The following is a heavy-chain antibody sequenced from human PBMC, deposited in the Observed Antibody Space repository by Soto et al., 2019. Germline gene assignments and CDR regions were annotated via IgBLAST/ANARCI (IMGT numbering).Heavy chain of an antibody. Sequence: SETLSLTCTVSGGSISSYYWSWIRQPPGKGLEWIGYIYYSGSTNYNPSLKSRVTISVDTSKNQFSLKLSSVTAADTAVYYCARKNIVAPGFDYWGQGTLVTVSS. CDR2: IYYSGST. D-gene: IGHD5-12*01. V-gene: IGHV4-59*01. J-gene: IGHJ4*02. CDR1: GGSISSYY. CDR3: ARKNIVAPGFDY.